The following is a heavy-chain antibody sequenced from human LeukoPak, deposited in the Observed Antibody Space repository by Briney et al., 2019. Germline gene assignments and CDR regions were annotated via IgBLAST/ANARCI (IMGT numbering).Heavy chain of an antibody. V-gene: IGHV3-23*01. CDR3: ARARVVGATKGYYFDY. CDR2: ISGSGYYS. Sequence: GGSLRLSCAASEFTFDNYAMSWVRQAPGKGLEWVSVISGSGYYSYYADSVKGRFTVSRDNSKTTLYLQMNSLRAEDTAVYYCARARVVGATKGYYFDYWGQGTLVTVSS. CDR1: EFTFDNYA. D-gene: IGHD1-26*01. J-gene: IGHJ4*02.